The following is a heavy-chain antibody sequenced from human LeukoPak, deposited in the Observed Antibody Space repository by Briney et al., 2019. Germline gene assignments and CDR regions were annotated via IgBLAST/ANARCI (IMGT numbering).Heavy chain of an antibody. CDR2: IYYSGST. CDR1: GGSISSYY. V-gene: IGHV4-59*01. Sequence: SETLSLTCTVSGGSISSYYWSWIRQPPGKGLEWIGYIYYSGSTNYNPSLKSRVTISVDTSKNQFSLKLSSVTAADTAVYYCASQGYYYDSSGYHYDWFDPWGQGTLVTVSS. D-gene: IGHD3-22*01. CDR3: ASQGYYYDSSGYHYDWFDP. J-gene: IGHJ5*02.